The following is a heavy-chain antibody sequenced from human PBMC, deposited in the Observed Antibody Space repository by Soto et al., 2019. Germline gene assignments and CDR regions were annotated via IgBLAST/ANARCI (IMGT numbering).Heavy chain of an antibody. Sequence: PGGSLRLSCAASGFTFSSYAMYWVRQAPGKGLEWVAVISYDGSNKYYADSVKGRFTISRDNSKNTLYLQMNSLRAEDTAVYYCARDIGYYYDSSGSLDYWGQGTLVTVSS. CDR1: GFTFSSYA. CDR3: ARDIGYYYDSSGSLDY. D-gene: IGHD3-22*01. V-gene: IGHV3-30-3*01. CDR2: ISYDGSNK. J-gene: IGHJ4*02.